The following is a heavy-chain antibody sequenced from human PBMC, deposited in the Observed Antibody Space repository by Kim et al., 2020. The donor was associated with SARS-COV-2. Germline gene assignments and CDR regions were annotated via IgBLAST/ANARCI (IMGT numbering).Heavy chain of an antibody. J-gene: IGHJ3*02. D-gene: IGHD2-21*02. CDR1: GYSFTSYW. V-gene: IGHV5-51*01. CDR2: IYPGDSDT. CDR3: ARHRSTLVTKLDAFDI. Sequence: GESLKISCKGSGYSFTSYWIGWVRQMPGKGLEWMGIIYPGDSDTRYSPSFQGQVTISADKSISTAYLQWSSLKASDTAMYYCARHRSTLVTKLDAFDIWGQGTMVTVSS.